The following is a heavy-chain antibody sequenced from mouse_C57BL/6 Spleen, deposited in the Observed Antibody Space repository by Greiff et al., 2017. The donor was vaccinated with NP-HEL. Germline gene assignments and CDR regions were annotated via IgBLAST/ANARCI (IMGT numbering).Heavy chain of an antibody. CDR1: GYTFTSYW. V-gene: IGHV1-69*01. Sequence: QVQLKQPGAELVMPGASVKLSCKASGYTFTSYWMHWVKQRPGQGLEWIGEIDPSDSYTNYNQKFKGKSTLTVDKSSSTAYMQLSSLTSEDSAVYYCARLLQYFDVWGTGTTVTVSS. CDR3: ARLLQYFDV. D-gene: IGHD1-1*01. CDR2: IDPSDSYT. J-gene: IGHJ1*03.